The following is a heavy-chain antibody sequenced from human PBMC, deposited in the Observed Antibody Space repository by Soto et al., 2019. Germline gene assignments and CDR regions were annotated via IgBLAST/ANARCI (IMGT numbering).Heavy chain of an antibody. CDR1: GFTFSSYA. J-gene: IGHJ4*02. D-gene: IGHD5-12*01. Sequence: GGSLRLSCTASGFTFSSYAMSWVRQAPGKGLEWVSAISGSGGSTYYADSVKGRFTISRDNSKNTLYLQMNGLRAEDTAVYYCAKVRGYSGYDSFDYWGQGTLVTVSS. V-gene: IGHV3-23*01. CDR2: ISGSGGST. CDR3: AKVRGYSGYDSFDY.